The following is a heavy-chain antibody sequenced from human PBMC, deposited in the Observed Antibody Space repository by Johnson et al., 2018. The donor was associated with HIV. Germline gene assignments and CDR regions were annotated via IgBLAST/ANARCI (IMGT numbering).Heavy chain of an antibody. Sequence: VQLVESGGGLVQPGGSLKLSCAASGFTFSGSAMHWVRQASGKGLEWVGRIRSKANSYATAYAASVKGRFTISRDDSKNTAYLQMNSLKTDDTAVYYCTRQADIWGQGTMVTVSS. CDR2: IRSKANSYAT. CDR3: TRQADI. V-gene: IGHV3-73*02. CDR1: GFTFSGSA. J-gene: IGHJ3*02.